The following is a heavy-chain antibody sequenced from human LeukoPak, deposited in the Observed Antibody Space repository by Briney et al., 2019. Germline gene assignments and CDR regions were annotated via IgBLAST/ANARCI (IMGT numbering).Heavy chain of an antibody. CDR3: ARDLNYDSAY. CDR1: GFTVSNNY. V-gene: IGHV3-53*01. D-gene: IGHD3-22*01. J-gene: IGHJ4*02. Sequence: PGGSLRLSCAASGFTVSNNYMSWVRQAPGKGLEWVSVIYSGGSAYYADSVKGRFTISRDNSKNTVYPQMKSLRAEDTAVYYCARDLNYDSAYWGQGTLVTVSS. CDR2: IYSGGSA.